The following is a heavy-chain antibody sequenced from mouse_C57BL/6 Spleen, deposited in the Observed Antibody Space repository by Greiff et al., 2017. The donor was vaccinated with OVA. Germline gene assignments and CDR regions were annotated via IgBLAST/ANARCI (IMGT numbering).Heavy chain of an antibody. CDR2: IDPSDSYT. J-gene: IGHJ2*01. D-gene: IGHD1-1*01. Sequence: QVQLQQPGAELVMPGASVKLSCKASGYTFTSYWMHWVKQRPGQGLEWIGEIDPSDSYTNYNQKFKGKSTLTVDKSSSTPYMQLSSLTSEDSAVYYCARSYTYYYGSGGDDWGQGTTLTVSS. V-gene: IGHV1-69*01. CDR3: ARSYTYYYGSGGDD. CDR1: GYTFTSYW.